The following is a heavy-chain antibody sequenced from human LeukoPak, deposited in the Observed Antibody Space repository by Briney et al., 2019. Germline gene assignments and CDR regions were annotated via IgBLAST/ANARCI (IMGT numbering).Heavy chain of an antibody. J-gene: IGHJ3*02. CDR3: ARSVIAVAGYDAFDI. V-gene: IGHV3-48*02. Sequence: GGSLRLSCAASGFTFSAYSMNWVRQAPGKGLDWVSYISSRSFTIYYADSVKGQFTISRDNAKNSLYLEMNSLRDEDTAVYYCARSVIAVAGYDAFDIWGQGTVVTVSS. CDR2: ISSRSFTI. CDR1: GFTFSAYS. D-gene: IGHD6-19*01.